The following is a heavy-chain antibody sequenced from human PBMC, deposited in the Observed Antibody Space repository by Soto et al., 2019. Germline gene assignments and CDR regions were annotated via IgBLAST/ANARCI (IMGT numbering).Heavy chain of an antibody. CDR3: ARDNGMATITGRGYFDY. CDR2: IWYDGSNK. Sequence: QVQLVESGGGVVQPGRSLRLSCAASGFTFSSYGMHWVRQAPGKGLEWVAVIWYDGSNKYYADSVKGRFTISRDNSKKTMYLKMNSLRAEDTAVYYCARDNGMATITGRGYFDYWGQGTLVTVSS. CDR1: GFTFSSYG. V-gene: IGHV3-33*01. J-gene: IGHJ4*02. D-gene: IGHD5-12*01.